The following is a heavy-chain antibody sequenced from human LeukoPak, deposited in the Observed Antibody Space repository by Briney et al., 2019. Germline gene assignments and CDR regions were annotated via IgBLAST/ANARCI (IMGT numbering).Heavy chain of an antibody. J-gene: IGHJ6*02. V-gene: IGHV3-30*18. CDR1: GFTFSSYG. D-gene: IGHD2-2*01. CDR2: ISYDGSNK. CDR3: AKDAVPAAPNSYGMEV. Sequence: GGSLRLSCAASGFTFSSYGMNWVRQAPGKGLEWVAVISYDGSNKYYADSVKGRFTISRDNSKNTLYLQMNSLRAEDTAVYYCAKDAVPAAPNSYGMEVWGQGATVTVSS.